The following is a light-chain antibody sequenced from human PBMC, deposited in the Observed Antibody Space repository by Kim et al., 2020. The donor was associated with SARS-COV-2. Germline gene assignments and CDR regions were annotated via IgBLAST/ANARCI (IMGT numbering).Light chain of an antibody. J-gene: IGLJ3*02. V-gene: IGLV2-14*04. CDR1: SSDVGGYSY. Sequence: GQTITISCAGTSSDVGGYSYFSFYQQHRGKAPNLVIYDVSKRPSGVSNRFSGSKSGNTASLTISGLQAEDEADYYCSSYTSSSTRVFGGGTQLTVL. CDR3: SSYTSSSTRV. CDR2: DVS.